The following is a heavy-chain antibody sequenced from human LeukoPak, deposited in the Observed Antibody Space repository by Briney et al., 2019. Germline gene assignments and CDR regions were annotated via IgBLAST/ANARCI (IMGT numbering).Heavy chain of an antibody. D-gene: IGHD6-19*01. J-gene: IGHJ4*02. CDR2: IWYDGSNK. V-gene: IGHV3-33*08. CDR3: ARTSSGWGFDF. Sequence: PGGSLRLSCAASGFTFSSYGMHWVRQAPGKGLEWVAVIWYDGSNKYYTDSVKGRFTVSRDNAKNTLSLQMNGLRAEDTALYYCARTSSGWGFDFWGQGALVTVSS. CDR1: GFTFSSYG.